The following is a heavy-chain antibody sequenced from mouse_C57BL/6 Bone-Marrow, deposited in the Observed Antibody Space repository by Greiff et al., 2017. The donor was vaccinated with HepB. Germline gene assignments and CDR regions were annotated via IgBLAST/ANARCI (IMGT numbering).Heavy chain of an antibody. V-gene: IGHV1-9*01. CDR2: ILPGSGST. CDR1: GYTFTGYW. Sequence: VQLQQSGAELMKPGASVKLSCKATGYTFTGYWIEWVKQRPGHGLEWIGEILPGSGSTNYNEKFKGKATFTADTSSNPAYMQLSSLTTEDSAIYYCARRYFTTVVPAGFAYWGQGTLVTVSA. D-gene: IGHD1-1*01. J-gene: IGHJ3*01. CDR3: ARRYFTTVVPAGFAY.